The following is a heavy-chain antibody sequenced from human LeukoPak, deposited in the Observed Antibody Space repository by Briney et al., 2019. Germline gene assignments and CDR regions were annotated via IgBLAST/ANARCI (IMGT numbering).Heavy chain of an antibody. CDR1: GFTFSSYG. D-gene: IGHD1-1*01. V-gene: IGHV3-30*02. Sequence: PGGSLRLSCAASGFTFSSYGMHWVRQAPGKGLEWVAFIRYDGSNKYYADSVKGRFTISRDNSKNTLYLQMNSLRAEDTAVYYCARTAGERDAFDIWGQGTMVTVSS. J-gene: IGHJ3*02. CDR2: IRYDGSNK. CDR3: ARTAGERDAFDI.